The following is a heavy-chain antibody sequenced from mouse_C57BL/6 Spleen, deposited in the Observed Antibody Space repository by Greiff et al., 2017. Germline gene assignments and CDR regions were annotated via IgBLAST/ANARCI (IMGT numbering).Heavy chain of an antibody. J-gene: IGHJ2*01. Sequence: QVQLQQSGPELVKPGASVKISCKASGYAFSSSWMNWVKQRPGKGLEWIGRIYPGDGDTNYNGKFKGKATLTADKSSSTAYMQLSSLTSEDSAVYFCARNANWDVGDYFDYWGQGTTLTVSS. D-gene: IGHD4-1*01. CDR2: IYPGDGDT. V-gene: IGHV1-82*01. CDR3: ARNANWDVGDYFDY. CDR1: GYAFSSSW.